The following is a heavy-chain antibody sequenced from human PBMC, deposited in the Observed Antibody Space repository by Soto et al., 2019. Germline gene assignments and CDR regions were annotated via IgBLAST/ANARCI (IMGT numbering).Heavy chain of an antibody. CDR3: ARYKGRYYGSGSITPYYYYYGMDV. J-gene: IGHJ6*02. CDR2: IYYSGST. D-gene: IGHD3-10*01. CDR1: GGSISSGGYY. Sequence: SETLSLTCTVSGGSISSGGYYWSWIRQHPGKGLEWIGYIYYSGSTYYNPSLKSRVTISVDTSKNQFSLKLSSVTAADTAVYYCARYKGRYYGSGSITPYYYYYGMDVWGQGTTVTVS. V-gene: IGHV4-31*03.